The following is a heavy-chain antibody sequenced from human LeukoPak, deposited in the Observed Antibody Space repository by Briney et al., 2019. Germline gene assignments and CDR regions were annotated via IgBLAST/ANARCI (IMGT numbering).Heavy chain of an antibody. D-gene: IGHD2-15*01. J-gene: IGHJ5*02. CDR2: IYHSGST. CDR1: GYSISSGYY. V-gene: IGHV4-38-2*02. CDR3: ARDDVFGSGGRPFDP. Sequence: SETLSLTCTVSGYSISSGYYWGWIRQPPGKGLEWIGSIYHSGSTYYNPSLKSRVTISVDTSKNQFSLKLSSVTAADTAVYYCARDDVFGSGGRPFDPWGQGTLVTVSS.